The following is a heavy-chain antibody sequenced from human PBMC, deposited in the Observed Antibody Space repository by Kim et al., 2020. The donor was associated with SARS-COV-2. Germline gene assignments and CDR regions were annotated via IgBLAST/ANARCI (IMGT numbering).Heavy chain of an antibody. V-gene: IGHV3-30*04. CDR1: GFTFSTYP. Sequence: GGSLRLSCAASGFTFSTYPMLWVRQAPGKGLEWVAVISDDGSAKYYADSVKGRFTISRDNSKNTLYLQMNTLRADDTTVYYCARASLVGPTYWFDPWDQGTLVTVSS. J-gene: IGHJ5*02. D-gene: IGHD1-26*01. CDR3: ARASLVGPTYWFDP. CDR2: ISDDGSAK.